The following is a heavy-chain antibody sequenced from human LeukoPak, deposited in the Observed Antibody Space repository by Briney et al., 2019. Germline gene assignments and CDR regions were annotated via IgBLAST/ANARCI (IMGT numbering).Heavy chain of an antibody. V-gene: IGHV3-7*01. CDR2: IKQDGSEK. D-gene: IGHD3-22*01. CDR1: GFTFSSYW. J-gene: IGHJ3*02. Sequence: GGSVRLSCAASGFTFSSYWMSWVRQAPGKGLEWVANIKQDGSEKYYVDSVKGRFTISRDNAKNSLYLQMNSLRAEDTAVYYCARVYTMIVVYDAFDIWGQGTMVTVSS. CDR3: ARVYTMIVVYDAFDI.